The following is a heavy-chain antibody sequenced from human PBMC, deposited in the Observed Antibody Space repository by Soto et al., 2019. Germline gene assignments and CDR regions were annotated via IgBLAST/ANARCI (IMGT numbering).Heavy chain of an antibody. CDR2: FDPEDGET. CDR1: GYTLTELS. V-gene: IGHV1-24*01. Sequence: ASVKVSCKVSGYTLTELSMHWVRQAPGKELEWMGGFDPEDGETIYAQKFQGRVTMTEDTSTDTAYMELSSLRSEDTAVYYCATDRYDSSGSALDYWGQGTLVTVSS. CDR3: ATDRYDSSGSALDY. J-gene: IGHJ4*02. D-gene: IGHD3-22*01.